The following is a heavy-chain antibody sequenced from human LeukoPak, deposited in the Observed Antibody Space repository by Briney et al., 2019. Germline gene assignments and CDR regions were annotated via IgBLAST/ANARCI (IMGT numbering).Heavy chain of an antibody. Sequence: PGGSLRLSCAASGFTFSSYGMSWVRQAPGKGLEWVSAISGSGGSTYYADSVKGRFTISRDNSKNTLYLQMNSLRAEDTAVYYCANWAKHYGDYYFDYWGQGTLVTVSS. V-gene: IGHV3-23*01. CDR3: ANWAKHYGDYYFDY. J-gene: IGHJ4*02. D-gene: IGHD4-17*01. CDR2: ISGSGGST. CDR1: GFTFSSYG.